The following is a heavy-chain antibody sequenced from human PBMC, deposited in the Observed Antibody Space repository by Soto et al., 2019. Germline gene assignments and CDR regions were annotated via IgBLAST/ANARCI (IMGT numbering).Heavy chain of an antibody. J-gene: IGHJ4*02. D-gene: IGHD5-12*01. Sequence: QVPLVESGGGVVQPGRSLRLSCAASGFTFSSYGMHWVRQAPGKGLEWVAGIWYDGSNKYYADSVKGRFTISRDNSKNTLYLQMNSLGAEDTAVDYCARASRDGYNFDYWGQGTLVTVSS. CDR2: IWYDGSNK. CDR1: GFTFSSYG. V-gene: IGHV3-33*01. CDR3: ARASRDGYNFDY.